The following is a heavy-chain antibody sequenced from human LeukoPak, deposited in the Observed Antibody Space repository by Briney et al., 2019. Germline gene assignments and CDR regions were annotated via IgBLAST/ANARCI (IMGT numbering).Heavy chain of an antibody. D-gene: IGHD3-10*01. CDR3: ARDKLLWFGELLGYYGMDV. V-gene: IGHV3-53*01. Sequence: PGGSLRLSCAASGFTVSSNYMSWVRQAPGKGLEWVSVIYSGGSTYYADSVKGRFTISRDNSKNTVYLQMNSLRAEDTAVYYCARDKLLWFGELLGYYGMDVWGQGTTVTVSS. CDR2: IYSGGST. CDR1: GFTVSSNY. J-gene: IGHJ6*02.